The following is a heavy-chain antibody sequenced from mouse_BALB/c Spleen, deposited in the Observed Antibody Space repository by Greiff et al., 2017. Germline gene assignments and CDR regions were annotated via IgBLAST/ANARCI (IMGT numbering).Heavy chain of an antibody. CDR2: IDPENGDT. Sequence: EVQLQQSGAELVRSGASVKLSCTASGFNIKDYYMHWVKQRPEQGLEWIGWIDPENGDTEYAPKFQGNATMTADTSSNTAYLQLSSLTSEDTAVYYCNNYDYDAMDYWGQGTSVTVSS. J-gene: IGHJ4*01. CDR1: GFNIKDYY. V-gene: IGHV14-4*02. D-gene: IGHD1-1*02. CDR3: NNYDYDAMDY.